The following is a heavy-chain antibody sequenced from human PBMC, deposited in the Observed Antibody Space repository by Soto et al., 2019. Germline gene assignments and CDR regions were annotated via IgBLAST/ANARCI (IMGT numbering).Heavy chain of an antibody. D-gene: IGHD3-3*01. CDR2: TYNNGRP. V-gene: IGHV4-30-4*01. CDR1: GASISRGDYY. J-gene: IGHJ4*02. Sequence: SETLSLTCTVSGASISRGDYYWNWIRQSPGKGLEWIGNTYNNGRPNYNPSLKSRVTISGDSPKNQFSLKLRSLSAADTAVYYCARGCVYDFWSGLFDWGQGTLVTVSS. CDR3: ARGCVYDFWSGLFD.